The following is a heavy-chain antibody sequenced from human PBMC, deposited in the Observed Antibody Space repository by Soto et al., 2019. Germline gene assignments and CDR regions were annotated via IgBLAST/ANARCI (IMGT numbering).Heavy chain of an antibody. CDR1: GFTFSSYG. D-gene: IGHD2-15*01. J-gene: IGHJ4*02. V-gene: IGHV3-30*18. Sequence: GGSLRLSCAASGFTFSSYGMHWVRQAPGKGLEWVAVISYDGSNKYYADSVKGRFTISRDNSKNTLYLQMNSLRAEDTAVYYCAKLHYCSGGSCYSLYRYYFDYWGQGTLVTVSS. CDR3: AKLHYCSGGSCYSLYRYYFDY. CDR2: ISYDGSNK.